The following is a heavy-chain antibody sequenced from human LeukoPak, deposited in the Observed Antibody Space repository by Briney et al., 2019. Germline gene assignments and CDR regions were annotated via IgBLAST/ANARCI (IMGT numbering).Heavy chain of an antibody. D-gene: IGHD6-6*01. CDR3: ARQLVWDGNWFDP. J-gene: IGHJ5*02. Sequence: ASVKVSCKASGGTFSSYAISWVRQAPGQGLEWMGRIIPILGIANYAQKFQGRVTITADKSTSTAYMELSSLRSEDTAVYYCARQLVWDGNWFDPWGQGTLVTVSS. CDR2: IIPILGIA. V-gene: IGHV1-69*04. CDR1: GGTFSSYA.